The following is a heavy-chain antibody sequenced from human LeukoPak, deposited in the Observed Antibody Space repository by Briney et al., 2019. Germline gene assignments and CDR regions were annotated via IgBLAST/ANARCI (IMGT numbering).Heavy chain of an antibody. V-gene: IGHV3-74*01. CDR1: EFTFSAYW. CDR3: ARENLAAAADY. D-gene: IGHD6-25*01. Sequence: PGGSLRLSCAASEFTFSAYWMHWVRQAPGKGLVWVSRIRGDGSMTNYADSVKGRFTISRDNAKNTLYLQMNSLGLEDTAVYYCARENLAAAADYWGQGTVVTVSS. J-gene: IGHJ4*02. CDR2: IRGDGSMT.